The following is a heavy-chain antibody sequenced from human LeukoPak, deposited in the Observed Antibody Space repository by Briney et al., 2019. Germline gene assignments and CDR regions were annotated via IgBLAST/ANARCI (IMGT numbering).Heavy chain of an antibody. J-gene: IGHJ6*03. D-gene: IGHD2-2*01. CDR3: AREAFSSSFRGFYMDV. V-gene: IGHV1-69*06. Sequence: SVKVSCKASGYTFTSYGISWVRQAPGQGLEWMGGVVPMFGTANYAQKLQGRVTITADKSTGTIYMELSSLRSEDTAIYYCAREAFSSSFRGFYMDVWGKGTTVTVSS. CDR1: GYTFTSYG. CDR2: VVPMFGTA.